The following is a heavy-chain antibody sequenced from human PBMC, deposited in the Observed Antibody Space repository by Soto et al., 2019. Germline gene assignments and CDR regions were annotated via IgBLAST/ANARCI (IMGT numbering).Heavy chain of an antibody. Sequence: QVTLKESGPVLVKPTETLTLTCTVSGFSLSNARMGVSWIRQPPGKALEWLAHIFSNDEKSYSTSLKSRLTISKDTPKHQVVLTITNMDPVDTATYYCARIRWDARGYYFDYWGQGTLVTVSS. CDR2: IFSNDEK. D-gene: IGHD3-22*01. CDR3: ARIRWDARGYYFDY. J-gene: IGHJ4*02. CDR1: GFSLSNARMG. V-gene: IGHV2-26*01.